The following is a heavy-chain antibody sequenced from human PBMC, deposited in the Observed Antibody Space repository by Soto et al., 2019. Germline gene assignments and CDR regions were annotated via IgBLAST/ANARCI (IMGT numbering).Heavy chain of an antibody. CDR1: GGTLSNYG. D-gene: IGHD3-3*01. J-gene: IGHJ6*02. CDR3: ARERPNAIFGVVLSYGMDV. CDR2: IIPISGAA. V-gene: IGHV1-69*13. Sequence: VASVKVSCKASGGTLSNYGVSWVRQAPGQGLEWMGGIIPISGAAKYAPRFQGRVTISADESANTAYLEVNILRSEDTAVYYCARERPNAIFGVVLSYGMDVWGQGTTVTVSS.